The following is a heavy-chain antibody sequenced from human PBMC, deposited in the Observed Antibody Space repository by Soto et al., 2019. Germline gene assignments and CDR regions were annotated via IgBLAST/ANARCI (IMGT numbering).Heavy chain of an antibody. CDR3: ARASKNSSSLIDS. V-gene: IGHV1-2*02. Sequence: GASVKVSCKASGYTFTDYYIHWVRQAPGQGLEWMGWINPKTGGTNYAQKFQGRVTMTRDTSISTAYMELSGLRSDDPALFFCARASKNSSSLIDSWGQGTLVTVSS. CDR1: GYTFTDYY. D-gene: IGHD6-6*01. J-gene: IGHJ4*02. CDR2: INPKTGGT.